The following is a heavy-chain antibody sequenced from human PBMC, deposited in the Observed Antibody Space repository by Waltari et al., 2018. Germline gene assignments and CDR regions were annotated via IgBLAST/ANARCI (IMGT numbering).Heavy chain of an antibody. CDR3: AKGSGFGCDY. V-gene: IGHV3-30*02. CDR2: IRYDGTKQ. Sequence: QVQLVESGGGVVQPGGYLRLSCAASGFTFSNYGIHWVRQAPGKGLEWVAFIRYDGTKQDYVDSVKGRFIISRDNSKDTLYLQMNSLTVEDTAVYYCAKGSGFGCDYWGQGTLVTVSS. J-gene: IGHJ4*02. D-gene: IGHD5-12*01. CDR1: GFTFSNYG.